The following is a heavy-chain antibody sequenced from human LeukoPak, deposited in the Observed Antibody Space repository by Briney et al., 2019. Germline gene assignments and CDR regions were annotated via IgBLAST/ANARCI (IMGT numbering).Heavy chain of an antibody. CDR3: ARDVREGYYYYGMDV. Sequence: ASVKVSCKASGYTFTSYYMHWVRQAPGQGLEWMGIINPSGGSTSYAQKFQGRVTMTRDTSTSTVYMELSSLRSEDTAVYYCARDVREGYYYYGMDVWGQGTTVTVCS. V-gene: IGHV1-46*01. CDR1: GYTFTSYY. CDR2: INPSGGST. D-gene: IGHD1-26*01. J-gene: IGHJ6*02.